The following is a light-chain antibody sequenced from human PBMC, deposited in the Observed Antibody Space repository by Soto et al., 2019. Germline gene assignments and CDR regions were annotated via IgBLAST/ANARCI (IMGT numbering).Light chain of an antibody. Sequence: EIVLTQSPGTLSLSPGERATLSCRPSQSVSSTYLDWYQQKPGQPPRLLIYAASSRATGIPDRFSGDASATDFTLTISRLEPEDFAVYYCRHYINSQWTFGQGTKVEIK. J-gene: IGKJ1*01. V-gene: IGKV3-20*01. CDR1: QSVSSTY. CDR3: RHYINSQWT. CDR2: AAS.